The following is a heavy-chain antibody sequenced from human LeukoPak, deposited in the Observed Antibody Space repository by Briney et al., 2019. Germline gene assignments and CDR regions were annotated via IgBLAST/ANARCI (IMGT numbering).Heavy chain of an antibody. J-gene: IGHJ3*02. CDR2: ITPNLGLT. Sequence: SVKVSCKASGGTFSSYGINWVRQAPGQGLEWMGRITPNLGLTIYAQKFQGRVTITADKSTSTAYMELSSLRSEDTAVYYCARPAYGSGSYPDAFDIWGQGTMVTVSS. V-gene: IGHV1-69*04. CDR3: ARPAYGSGSYPDAFDI. CDR1: GGTFSSYG. D-gene: IGHD3-10*01.